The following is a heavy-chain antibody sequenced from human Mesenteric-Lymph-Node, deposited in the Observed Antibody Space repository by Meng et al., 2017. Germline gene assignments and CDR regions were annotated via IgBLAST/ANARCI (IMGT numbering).Heavy chain of an antibody. CDR1: GFNFSSYA. D-gene: IGHD3-22*01. CDR2: ISGSGGST. J-gene: IGHJ3*02. CDR3: AKDEPAYYYDSSPAFDI. V-gene: IGHV3-23*01. Sequence: GESLKISCAVSGFNFSSYAMTWVRQAPGKGLEWVSAISGSGGSTYYADSVKGRFTISRDNSKNTLYLQMNSLRAEDTAVYYCAKDEPAYYYDSSPAFDIWGQGTMVTVSS.